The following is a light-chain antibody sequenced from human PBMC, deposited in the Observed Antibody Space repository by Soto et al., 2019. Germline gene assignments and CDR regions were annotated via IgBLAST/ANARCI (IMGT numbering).Light chain of an antibody. Sequence: DIQMTQSPSTLSASVGDRVTITCRASQSINSWLAWYQQKPGKAPNLLIYKASTLESGVPARFSGSGSGTEFTLTISSLQPDDFATYYCQQYDTYWTFGQGTEVEIK. CDR1: QSINSW. J-gene: IGKJ1*01. CDR3: QQYDTYWT. CDR2: KAS. V-gene: IGKV1-5*03.